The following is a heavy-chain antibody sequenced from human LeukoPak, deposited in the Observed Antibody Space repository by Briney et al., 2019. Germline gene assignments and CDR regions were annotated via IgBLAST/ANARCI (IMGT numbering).Heavy chain of an antibody. J-gene: IGHJ5*02. D-gene: IGHD4-17*01. CDR3: ARVGPYGDLRPANWFDP. V-gene: IGHV4-59*01. Sequence: SETLSLTCVVSGGSISPYYWSWIRQSPGKGLEWIGYIDPSGSASYNPSLKSRVTISVDTSKNQFSPKLSSVTAADTAVYYCARVGPYGDLRPANWFDPWGQGTLVTVSS. CDR1: GGSISPYY. CDR2: IDPSGSA.